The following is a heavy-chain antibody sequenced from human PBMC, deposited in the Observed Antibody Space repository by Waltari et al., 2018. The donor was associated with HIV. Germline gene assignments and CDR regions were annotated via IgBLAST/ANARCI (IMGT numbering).Heavy chain of an antibody. D-gene: IGHD5-12*01. V-gene: IGHV3-74*01. Sequence: EVQLVESGGGLVQPGGSQGLPCEASAFTLSSFWMHWVRNLAGKGLKWAGRISSKGRATTYVDSVKGRFTVSRDNAKNTLSLQMNSLRADDTAVYYCARGVTVATITPFDQWGQGTLVTVSS. CDR1: AFTLSSFW. CDR3: ARGVTVATITPFDQ. CDR2: ISSKGRAT. J-gene: IGHJ4*02.